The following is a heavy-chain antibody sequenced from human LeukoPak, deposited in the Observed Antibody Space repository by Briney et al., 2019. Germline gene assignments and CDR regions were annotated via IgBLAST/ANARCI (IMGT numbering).Heavy chain of an antibody. D-gene: IGHD6-19*01. CDR1: TFTFSSYG. J-gene: IGHJ4*02. Sequence: GGSLRLSCAASTFTFSSYGMHWVRQAPGQGLEWVAFIQYDGNKRYYADSVKGRFTISRDNSKNTLYLQMNSLRPDDTALYYCANTMYSSAWSPFDYWGRGTLVTVSS. CDR2: IQYDGNKR. CDR3: ANTMYSSAWSPFDY. V-gene: IGHV3-30*02.